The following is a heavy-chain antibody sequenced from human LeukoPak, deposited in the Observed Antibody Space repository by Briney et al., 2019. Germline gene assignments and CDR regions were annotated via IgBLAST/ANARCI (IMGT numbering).Heavy chain of an antibody. CDR1: GFTFDDYA. Sequence: GRSLRLSCAASGFTFDDYAMHWVRQAPGKGLEWVPGISWNSGSIGYADSVKGRFTISRDNAKNSLYLQMNSLRAEDTALYYCAKASPVYYDSSGYSGSGFDYWGQGTLVTVSS. V-gene: IGHV3-9*01. D-gene: IGHD3-22*01. J-gene: IGHJ4*02. CDR3: AKASPVYYDSSGYSGSGFDY. CDR2: ISWNSGSI.